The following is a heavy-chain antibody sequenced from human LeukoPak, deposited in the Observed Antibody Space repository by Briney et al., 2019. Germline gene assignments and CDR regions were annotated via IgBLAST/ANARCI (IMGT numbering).Heavy chain of an antibody. D-gene: IGHD6-6*01. CDR3: TGSSRSTRYYFDY. CDR2: IFHRGNP. CDR1: GGSFSDYY. V-gene: IGHV4-34*12. Sequence: PSETLSLTCAVHGGSFSDYYWSWIRQPPGKGLEWIGEIFHRGNPNYNPSLKSRVTISVDTSENQFSLNLTSVAATASAVYFCTGSSRSTRYYFDYWGQGILVTVSS. J-gene: IGHJ4*02.